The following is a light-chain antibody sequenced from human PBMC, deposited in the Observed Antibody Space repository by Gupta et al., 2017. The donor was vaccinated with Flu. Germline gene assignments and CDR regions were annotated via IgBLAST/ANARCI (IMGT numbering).Light chain of an antibody. Sequence: SYVLTPPPSVSVSPVREARITCGGNNSESRSVNWDQKKAGQALVVVVYDDSDRPSGIPEGFSGSKAGTTATLIISRGEAGDEADYCWQVWDSNNDSVFGTGTKVAVL. CDR1: NSESRS. V-gene: IGLV3-21*02. CDR3: QVWDSNNDSV. J-gene: IGLJ1*01. CDR2: DDS.